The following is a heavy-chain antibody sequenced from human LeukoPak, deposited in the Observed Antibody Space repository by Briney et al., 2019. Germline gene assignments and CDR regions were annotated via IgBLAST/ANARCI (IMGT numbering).Heavy chain of an antibody. Sequence: ASVKVSCKVSGNTFTDLSMNWVRQAPGKGLERMGGFDSEDVETIYAKKFQARVTMNEDTSTATAYMELSSLRPDDTAVYYCATDFYRGRQFDYWGQGTLVTVSS. CDR3: ATDFYRGRQFDY. V-gene: IGHV1-24*01. CDR2: FDSEDVET. J-gene: IGHJ4*02. D-gene: IGHD2/OR15-2a*01. CDR1: GNTFTDLS.